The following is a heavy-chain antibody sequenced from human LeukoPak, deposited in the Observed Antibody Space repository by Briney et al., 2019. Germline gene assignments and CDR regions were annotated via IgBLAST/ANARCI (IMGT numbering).Heavy chain of an antibody. Sequence: PSETLSLTCTVSGGSISSSSYYWGWIRQPPGKGLEWTGSIYYSGSTYYNPSLKSRVTISVDTSKNQFSLKLSSVTAADTAVYYCAIRPHSGYSYAHWGQGTLVTVSS. J-gene: IGHJ4*02. D-gene: IGHD5-18*01. V-gene: IGHV4-39*01. CDR3: AIRPHSGYSYAH. CDR2: IYYSGST. CDR1: GGSISSSSYY.